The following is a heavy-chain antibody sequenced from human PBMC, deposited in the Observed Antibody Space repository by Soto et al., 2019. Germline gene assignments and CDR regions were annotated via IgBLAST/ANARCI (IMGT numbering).Heavy chain of an antibody. J-gene: IGHJ4*02. CDR3: AKRTSGTTWGESDY. CDR1: GYIFSDYG. CDR2: ISGYSGNA. V-gene: IGHV1-18*04. Sequence: QVQVMQSGAEVKKPGASVKVSCKTSGYIFSDYGINWVRQAPGQGREWMGWISGYSGNANLAQKFQGRVTMTTDKSTRTAYMELRRLRSDDTAVYYCAKRTSGTTWGESDYWGQGTLVTVSS. D-gene: IGHD4-17*01.